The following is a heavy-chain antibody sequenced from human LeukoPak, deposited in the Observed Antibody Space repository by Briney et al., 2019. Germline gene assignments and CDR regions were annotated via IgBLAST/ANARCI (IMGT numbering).Heavy chain of an antibody. CDR2: IKQDGSEK. CDR1: GFTFSSYW. Sequence: GGSLRLSCAASGFTFSSYWMSWVRQAPGKGLEWVANIKQDGSEKYYVDSVKGRFTISRDNAKNSLYLQMNSLRAEDTAVYYCARIGGMVRHYMDVWGKGTTVTISS. J-gene: IGHJ6*03. D-gene: IGHD3-10*01. CDR3: ARIGGMVRHYMDV. V-gene: IGHV3-7*01.